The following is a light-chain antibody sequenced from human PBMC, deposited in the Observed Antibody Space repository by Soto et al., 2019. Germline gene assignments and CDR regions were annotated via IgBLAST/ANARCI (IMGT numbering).Light chain of an antibody. CDR1: QSVSSN. Sequence: EIVMTQSPATLCVSPGARATLSCRASQSVSSNLAWYQQKPGQAPRLLIYGASTRATGIPARFSGSVSGTEFTLTISSLQSEDLAVYYGQQYKNWPPITFGQGTRLEI. CDR2: GAS. J-gene: IGKJ5*01. V-gene: IGKV3-15*01. CDR3: QQYKNWPPIT.